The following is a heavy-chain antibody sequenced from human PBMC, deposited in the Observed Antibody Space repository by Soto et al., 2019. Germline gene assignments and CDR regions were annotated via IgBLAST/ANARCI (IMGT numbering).Heavy chain of an antibody. D-gene: IGHD3-3*01. V-gene: IGHV1-18*01. J-gene: IGHJ4*02. Sequence: ASVKVSFKASGYTFTSYGISWVRHAPGQGLEWMGWISAYNGNTNYAQKLQGRVTMTTDTSTSTAYMELRSLRSDDTAVYYCARPYDFWSGSGPLDYWGQGTLVTVSS. CDR1: GYTFTSYG. CDR3: ARPYDFWSGSGPLDY. CDR2: ISAYNGNT.